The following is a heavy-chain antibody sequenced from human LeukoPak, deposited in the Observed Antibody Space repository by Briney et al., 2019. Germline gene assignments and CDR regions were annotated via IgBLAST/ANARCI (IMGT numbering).Heavy chain of an antibody. Sequence: GGSLRLSCAASGFTFSSYAMSWVRQAPGKGLEWVSGISSSGGSTYYADSVRGRFTISRDNSKNTLYLQMNSLRAEDTAVCYCANLPSAYDFWSGPLFDYWGQGTLVTVSS. J-gene: IGHJ4*02. CDR3: ANLPSAYDFWSGPLFDY. D-gene: IGHD3-3*01. CDR2: ISSSGGST. CDR1: GFTFSSYA. V-gene: IGHV3-23*01.